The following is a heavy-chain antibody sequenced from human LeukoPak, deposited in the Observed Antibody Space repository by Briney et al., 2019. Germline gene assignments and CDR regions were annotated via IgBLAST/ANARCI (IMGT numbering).Heavy chain of an antibody. V-gene: IGHV3-7*01. CDR1: GFTFSGYS. D-gene: IGHD3/OR15-3a*01. CDR2: IKQDGSEK. CDR3: ARALSIILFGVITRVGAFDI. J-gene: IGHJ3*02. Sequence: PGGSLRLSCAGSGFTFSGYSLNWVRQAPGKGLQWVAIIKQDGSEKYYVDSVKGRFTISRDNVENSLYLQMNSLKVEDTAVYYCARALSIILFGVITRVGAFDIWGQATMVTVSS.